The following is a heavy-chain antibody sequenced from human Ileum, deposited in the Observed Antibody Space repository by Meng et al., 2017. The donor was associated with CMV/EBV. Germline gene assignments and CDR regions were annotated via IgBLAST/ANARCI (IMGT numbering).Heavy chain of an antibody. V-gene: IGHV3-23*03. CDR2: IYAGDTAT. Sequence: GESLKISYAASGFTFSNFAMTWVRQAPGKGLEWVAVIYAGDTATHYADSVKGRFTISRDNAKNLLYLQINSLRADDTAVYYCATRGQAPANWGQGTLVTVSS. J-gene: IGHJ4*02. CDR3: ATRGQAPAN. CDR1: GFTFSNFA.